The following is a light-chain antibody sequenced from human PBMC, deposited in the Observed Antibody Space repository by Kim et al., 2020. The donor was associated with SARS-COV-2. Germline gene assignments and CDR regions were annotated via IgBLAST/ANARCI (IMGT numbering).Light chain of an antibody. CDR3: QQYNNWPYT. J-gene: IGKJ2*01. CDR2: GAS. V-gene: IGKV3-15*01. CDR1: QTVSSN. Sequence: EIVMTQSPATLSVSPGERATLSCRASQTVSSNLAWYQQKPGQAPRLLINGASTRATGIPSRFSGSGSGTEFTLTISSLQSEDFAVYSCQQYNNWPYTFGQGTKLEI.